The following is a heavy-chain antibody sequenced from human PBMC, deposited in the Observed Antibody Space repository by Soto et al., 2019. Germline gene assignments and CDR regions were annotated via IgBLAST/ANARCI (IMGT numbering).Heavy chain of an antibody. CDR2: INHSGST. J-gene: IGHJ4*02. V-gene: IGHV4-34*01. D-gene: IGHD2-8*02. Sequence: SETLSLTCAVYGGSFSAYYWSWIRQPPGKGLEWIGEINHSGSTNCNPSLKSRVTISVDTSKNQFSLKLSSVTAADTAVYYCARGQSSLLLDCWGQGILVTVSS. CDR1: GGSFSAYY. CDR3: ARGQSSLLLDC.